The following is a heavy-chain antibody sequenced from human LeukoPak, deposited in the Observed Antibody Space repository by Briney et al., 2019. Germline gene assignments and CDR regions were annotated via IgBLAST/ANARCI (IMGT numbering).Heavy chain of an antibody. Sequence: SETLSLTCAVHGGSFSGYYWSWIRQPPGKGLEWIGEINHCGSTNYNPSLKSRVTISVDTSKNQFSLKLSSVTAADTAVYYCARGPSNLIAAREFDYWGQGTLVTVSS. D-gene: IGHD6-6*01. CDR1: GGSFSGYY. CDR2: INHCGST. CDR3: ARGPSNLIAAREFDY. J-gene: IGHJ4*02. V-gene: IGHV4-34*01.